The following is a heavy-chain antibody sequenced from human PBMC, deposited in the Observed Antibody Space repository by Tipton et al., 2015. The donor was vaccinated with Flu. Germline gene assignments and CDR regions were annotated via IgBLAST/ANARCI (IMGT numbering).Heavy chain of an antibody. CDR1: GGSISSSSYY. V-gene: IGHV4-39*07. CDR2: IYTSGST. CDR3: ARGVKWLYWYFDL. J-gene: IGHJ2*01. Sequence: TLSLTCTVSGGSISSSSYYWGWIRQPPGKGLEWIGSIYTSGSTNYNPSLKSRVTISVDTSKNQFSLKLSSVTAADTAVYYCARGVKWLYWYFDLWGRGTLVTVSS. D-gene: IGHD3-22*01.